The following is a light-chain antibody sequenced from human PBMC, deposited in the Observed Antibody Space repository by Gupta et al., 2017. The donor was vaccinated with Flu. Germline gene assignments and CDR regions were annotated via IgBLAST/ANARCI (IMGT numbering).Light chain of an antibody. J-gene: IGLJ1*01. CDR3: SSYTSSSTPFV. CDR1: IRSSDVGGYNY. V-gene: IGLV2-14*01. Sequence: QSALTQPASVSGPPGQSITIACTGTIRSSDVGGYNYVSWYQQHPGNAPKLMIFEVSNRPSGVSNRFSGSKSGNTASLTISGLQAEDEADYYCSSYTSSSTPFVFGTGTKVTVL. CDR2: EVS.